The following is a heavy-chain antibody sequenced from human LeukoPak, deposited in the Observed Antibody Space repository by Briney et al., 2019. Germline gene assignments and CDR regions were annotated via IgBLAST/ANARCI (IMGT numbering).Heavy chain of an antibody. CDR3: ARSVLRYFASDY. D-gene: IGHD3-9*01. CDR1: GYTFTSYY. V-gene: IGHV1-46*01. J-gene: IGHJ4*02. CDR2: INPSGGST. Sequence: ASVKVSCKASGYTFTSYYMHWVRQAPGQGLEWMGIINPSGGSTSYAQKFQGRVTMTRDMSTSTVYMELSSLRSEDTAVYYCARSVLRYFASDYWGQGTLVTVSS.